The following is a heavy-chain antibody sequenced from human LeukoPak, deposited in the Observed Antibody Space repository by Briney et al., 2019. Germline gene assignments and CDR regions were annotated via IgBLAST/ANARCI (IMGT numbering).Heavy chain of an antibody. CDR1: GYSFTDYY. J-gene: IGHJ5*02. CDR2: INPNSGGT. Sequence: ASVKVSCKTSGYSFTDYYMHWVRQAPGQGLEWMGWINPNSGGTSSAQKFQGRVTMTRDTSISTAYMELSRLRSDDTAVYYCARSFKYSSHDNWFDPWGQGTLVTVSS. CDR3: ARSFKYSSHDNWFDP. D-gene: IGHD5-12*01. V-gene: IGHV1-2*02.